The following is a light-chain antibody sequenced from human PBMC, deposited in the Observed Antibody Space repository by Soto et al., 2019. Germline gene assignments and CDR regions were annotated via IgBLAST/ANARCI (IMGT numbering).Light chain of an antibody. Sequence: NFMLTQPHSVSESPGKTVTISCTRSSGSIASNYVQWYQQRPGSSPTTVIYEDNQRPSGVPDRFSGSIDSSSNSASLTISGLKTEDEADYYCQSYDSNPAWVFGGGTKLTVL. CDR2: EDN. V-gene: IGLV6-57*01. CDR1: SGSIASNY. J-gene: IGLJ3*02. CDR3: QSYDSNPAWV.